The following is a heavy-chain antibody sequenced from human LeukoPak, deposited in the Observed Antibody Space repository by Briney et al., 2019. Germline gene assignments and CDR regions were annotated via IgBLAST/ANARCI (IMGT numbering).Heavy chain of an antibody. CDR2: INHSGST. CDR3: ARGRVAGTYYFDY. J-gene: IGHJ4*02. CDR1: GGSFSGYY. D-gene: IGHD6-19*01. Sequence: SETLSLTCAVYGGSFSGYYWSWIRQPPGKGLEWIGEINHSGSTNYNPSLKGRVTISVDTSKNQFSLKLSSVTAADTAVYYCARGRVAGTYYFDYWGQGTLVTVSS. V-gene: IGHV4-34*01.